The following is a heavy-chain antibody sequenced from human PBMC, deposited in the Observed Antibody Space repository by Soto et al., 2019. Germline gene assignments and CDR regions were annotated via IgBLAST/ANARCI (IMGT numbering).Heavy chain of an antibody. V-gene: IGHV3-23*01. CDR2: IGGSGDSP. CDR3: AKTAEAVAGTVYGY. CDR1: GFTFSNYA. J-gene: IGHJ4*02. Sequence: PGGSLRLSCAASGFTFSNYAMGWVRQAPGKGLEWVSAIGGSGDSPYYADSVKGRFTISRDNSKSTLYLQMNSLRAEDTAVYYCAKTAEAVAGTVYGYWGQGTLVTVSS. D-gene: IGHD6-19*01.